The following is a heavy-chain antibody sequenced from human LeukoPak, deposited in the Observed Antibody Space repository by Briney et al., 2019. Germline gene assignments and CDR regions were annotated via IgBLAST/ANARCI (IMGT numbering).Heavy chain of an antibody. D-gene: IGHD2-2*01. J-gene: IGHJ6*04. Sequence: SETLSLTCTVSGGSISSYYWSWIRQPAGKGLEWIGRIYISGSTNYNPSLKSRVTMSVDTSKNPFSLKLSSVTAADTAVYYCASARTTAFMDVWGKRTTVTVSS. CDR2: IYISGST. CDR1: GGSISSYY. V-gene: IGHV4-4*07. CDR3: ASARTTAFMDV.